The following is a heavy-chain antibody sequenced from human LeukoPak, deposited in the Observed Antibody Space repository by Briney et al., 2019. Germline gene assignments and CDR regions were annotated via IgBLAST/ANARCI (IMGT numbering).Heavy chain of an antibody. CDR2: ISSSSSYI. D-gene: IGHD1-7*01. Sequence: GGSLRLSCAASGFTFSSYSMNWVRQAPGKGLEWVSSISSSSSYIYYADSVKGRFTISRDNAKNSLYLQMNSLRAEDTAVYYCARVGDNWNYVWFDPWGQGTLVTVSS. CDR3: ARVGDNWNYVWFDP. V-gene: IGHV3-21*01. J-gene: IGHJ5*02. CDR1: GFTFSSYS.